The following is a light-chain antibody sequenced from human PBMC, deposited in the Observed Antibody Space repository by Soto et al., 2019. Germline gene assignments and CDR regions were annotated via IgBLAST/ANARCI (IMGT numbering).Light chain of an antibody. V-gene: IGKV3-20*01. J-gene: IGKJ1*01. CDR2: GAS. Sequence: NVLTQSPGSLSLSLGQRATLSCRASQSVSSNYLAWYQQKPGQAPRLLIYGASSRATGIPDRFSGSGSGTDFTLTISRLEPEDFAMYYCQQYGTSRGTFGQGTKVEIK. CDR1: QSVSSNY. CDR3: QQYGTSRGT.